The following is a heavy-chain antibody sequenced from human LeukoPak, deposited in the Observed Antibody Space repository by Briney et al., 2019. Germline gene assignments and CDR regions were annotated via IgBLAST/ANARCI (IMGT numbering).Heavy chain of an antibody. D-gene: IGHD3-22*01. CDR3: ARSRYYCDSSGYRGKGAFDI. Sequence: SETLSLTCAVYGGSFSGYYWSWIRQPPGKGLEWIGEINHSGSTNYNPSLKSRVTISVDTSKNQFSLKLSSVTAADTAVYYCARSRYYCDSSGYRGKGAFDIWGQGTMVTVSS. CDR2: INHSGST. J-gene: IGHJ3*02. V-gene: IGHV4-34*01. CDR1: GGSFSGYY.